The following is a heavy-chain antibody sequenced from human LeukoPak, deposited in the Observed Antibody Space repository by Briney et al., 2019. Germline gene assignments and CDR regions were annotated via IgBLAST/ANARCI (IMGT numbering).Heavy chain of an antibody. Sequence: SETLSLTCTVSGGSISSGSYYWSWIRQPPGKGLEWIGSIYHSGSTHYNPSLKSRVTISVDTSKNQFSLKLSSVTAADTAVYYCARDSPDYILGTPRNWFDPWGQGTLVTVSS. V-gene: IGHV4-39*07. CDR2: IYHSGST. CDR3: ARDSPDYILGTPRNWFDP. CDR1: GGSISSGSYY. J-gene: IGHJ5*02. D-gene: IGHD4-11*01.